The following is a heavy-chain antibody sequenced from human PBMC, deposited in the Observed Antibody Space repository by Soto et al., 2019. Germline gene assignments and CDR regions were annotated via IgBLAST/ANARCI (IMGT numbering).Heavy chain of an antibody. CDR1: GFTFSSYA. Sequence: GGSLRLSCAASGFTFSSYAMHWVRQAPGKGLEWVAVISYNGSNKYYADSVKGRFTISRDNSKNTLYLQMNSLRAEDTAVYYCARVRYRRAVAEHFDYWGQGTLVTVSS. V-gene: IGHV3-30-3*01. D-gene: IGHD6-19*01. CDR3: ARVRYRRAVAEHFDY. CDR2: ISYNGSNK. J-gene: IGHJ4*02.